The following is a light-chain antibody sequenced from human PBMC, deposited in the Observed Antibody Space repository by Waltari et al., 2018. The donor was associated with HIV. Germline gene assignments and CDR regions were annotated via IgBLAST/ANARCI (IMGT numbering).Light chain of an antibody. CDR1: QSLLNSNGYNF. J-gene: IGKJ1*01. V-gene: IGKV2-28*01. CDR2: MAS. CDR3: LQARQTPWT. Sequence: DIVMSQFPLSLPVTPGEPASMSCNSSQSLLNSNGYNFLDWYFQRPGQSPQLLIYMASYRASGVPDRISGSGSGTNFTLRIGRVATEDVGVYYGLQARQTPWTFGQGTKVEI.